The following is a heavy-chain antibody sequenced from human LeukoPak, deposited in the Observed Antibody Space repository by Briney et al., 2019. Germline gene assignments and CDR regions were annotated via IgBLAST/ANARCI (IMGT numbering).Heavy chain of an antibody. J-gene: IGHJ3*02. CDR2: INHSGST. CDR3: ARGLTMIVVVNSRGAVAFDI. D-gene: IGHD3-22*01. CDR1: GGSFSGYY. V-gene: IGHV4-34*01. Sequence: SETLSLTCAVYGGSFSGYYWSWIRQPPGKGLEWIGEINHSGSTNYNPSLKSRVTISVDTSKNQFSLKLNSLTAADTAVYYCARGLTMIVVVNSRGAVAFDIWGQGTMVTVSS.